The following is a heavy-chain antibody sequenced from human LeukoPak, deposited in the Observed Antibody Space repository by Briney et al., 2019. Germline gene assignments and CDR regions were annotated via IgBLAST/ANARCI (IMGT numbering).Heavy chain of an antibody. J-gene: IGHJ4*02. CDR3: ARDLAVPGTARGY. Sequence: ASVKVSFKASGYTFSAYDISWMRQAPGQGLEWMGGINTNTGNPTYAQDFTGRSVFSLDSSVTTAYLQVDSVQADDTAVYFCARDLAVPGTARGYWGQGTLVTVSS. CDR2: INTNTGNP. CDR1: GYTFSAYD. D-gene: IGHD6-19*01. V-gene: IGHV7-4-1*01.